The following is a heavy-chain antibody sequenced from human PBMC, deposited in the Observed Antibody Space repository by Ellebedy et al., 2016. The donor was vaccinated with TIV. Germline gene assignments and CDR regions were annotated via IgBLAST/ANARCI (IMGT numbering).Heavy chain of an antibody. J-gene: IGHJ4*02. Sequence: ASVKVSXKASGYTFTGYYMHWVRQAPGQGLEWMGIINPSGGSTSYAQKFQGRVTMTRDTSTSTVYMELSSLRSEDTAVYYCARGGPLWWQLPFDYWGQGTLSPSPQ. D-gene: IGHD2-15*01. CDR3: ARGGPLWWQLPFDY. CDR1: GYTFTGYY. V-gene: IGHV1-46*01. CDR2: INPSGGST.